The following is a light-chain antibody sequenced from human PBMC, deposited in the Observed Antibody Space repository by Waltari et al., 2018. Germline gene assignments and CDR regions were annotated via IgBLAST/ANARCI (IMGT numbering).Light chain of an antibody. V-gene: IGKV3-11*01. CDR1: QSVSRY. CDR3: LQHSDWPRFT. CDR2: DAS. Sequence: DIVLSQSPATLSLSPGERAILSCRASQSVSRYLAWYQQKPGQAPRLLSYDASNRATGIPVRFSGSGSGTDFTLTISSLGPEDFAVYYCLQHSDWPRFTFGPGTKVDIK. J-gene: IGKJ3*01.